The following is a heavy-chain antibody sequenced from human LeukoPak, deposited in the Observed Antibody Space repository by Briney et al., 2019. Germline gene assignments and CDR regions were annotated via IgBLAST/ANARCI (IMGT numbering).Heavy chain of an antibody. D-gene: IGHD3-9*01. Sequence: SETLSLTCALYGGSFSGYYWSWIRKPPGKGLEWIGEINHSGSTNYSPSLKSRVTISLDTSKNQFSLKLSSVTAADTAVYYCARGSRLTGTFDIWGQGTMVTVPS. CDR3: ARGSRLTGTFDI. J-gene: IGHJ3*02. CDR1: GGSFSGYY. CDR2: INHSGST. V-gene: IGHV4-34*01.